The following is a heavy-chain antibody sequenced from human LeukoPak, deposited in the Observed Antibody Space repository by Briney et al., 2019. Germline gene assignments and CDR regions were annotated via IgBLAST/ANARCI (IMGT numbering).Heavy chain of an antibody. CDR1: GFTFSTYA. J-gene: IGHJ4*02. CDR3: ARASRYRDYFDY. CDR2: VSPSGNTT. V-gene: IGHV3-23*01. D-gene: IGHD1-14*01. Sequence: AGSLRLSCAASGFTFSTYAISWVRQAPGKGLEWVSGVSPSGNTTYYPDSVKGRFAISRDNAKNTVYLQMNSVRADDTAVYYCARASRYRDYFDYWGQGTMVTVSS.